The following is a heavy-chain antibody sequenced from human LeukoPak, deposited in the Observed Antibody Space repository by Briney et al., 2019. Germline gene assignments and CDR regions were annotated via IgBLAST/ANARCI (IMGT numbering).Heavy chain of an antibody. J-gene: IGHJ5*02. CDR1: GGSISSSY. CDR3: ARDTPCSGGSCYLVPWFDP. V-gene: IGHV4-4*07. D-gene: IGHD2-15*01. Sequence: SETLSLTCTVSGGSISSSYWTWIRQPAGKGLEWIGRIYTSGSTNYNPSLKSRVTMSVDTSKNQFSLKLSSVTAADTAVYYCARDTPCSGGSCYLVPWFDPWGQGTLVTVSS. CDR2: IYTSGST.